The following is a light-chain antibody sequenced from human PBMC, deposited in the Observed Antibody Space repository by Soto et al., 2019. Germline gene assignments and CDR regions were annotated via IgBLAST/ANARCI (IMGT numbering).Light chain of an antibody. CDR3: QQYCSTPWT. J-gene: IGKJ1*01. CDR1: QSVSSY. CDR2: AAS. V-gene: IGKV1-39*01. Sequence: DIQMTQSPSSLYASVSERATITWRASQSVSSYLTWYQQKPGKAPKLLIFAASSLQSGAPSRFSGSGSGTDFTLTISTLQPEDFATYYCQQYCSTPWTFGQGTKVDIK.